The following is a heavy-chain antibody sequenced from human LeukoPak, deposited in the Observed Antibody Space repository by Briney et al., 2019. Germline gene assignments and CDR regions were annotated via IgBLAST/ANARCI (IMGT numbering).Heavy chain of an antibody. CDR3: VSGWYYHYFGTDV. V-gene: IGHV1-8*01. D-gene: IGHD2-15*01. J-gene: IGHJ6*02. Sequence: ASVKVSCKASGDIFTTYDVHWVRQASGQGLEWMGWMNPKSGDRGYAQKFQDRVAMTMNNSIRTAYMELRGLQPEDTAVYYCVSGWYYHYFGTDVWGQGTTVIVSS. CDR2: MNPKSGDR. CDR1: GDIFTTYD.